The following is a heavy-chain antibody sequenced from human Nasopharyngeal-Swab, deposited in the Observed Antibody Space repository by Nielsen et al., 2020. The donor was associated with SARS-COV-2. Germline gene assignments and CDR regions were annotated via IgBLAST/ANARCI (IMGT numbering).Heavy chain of an antibody. CDR2: ISYDGSNK. CDR1: GFTFSSYG. J-gene: IGHJ4*02. D-gene: IGHD3-10*01. V-gene: IGHV3-30*18. CDR3: AKGGWYYYGSGSYYIDQGFDY. Sequence: GGSLRLSCAASGFTFSSYGMHWVRQAPGKGLEWVAVISYDGSNKYYADSVKGRFTISRDNSKNTLYLQMNSLRAEDTAVYYCAKGGWYYYGSGSYYIDQGFDYWGQGTLVTVSS.